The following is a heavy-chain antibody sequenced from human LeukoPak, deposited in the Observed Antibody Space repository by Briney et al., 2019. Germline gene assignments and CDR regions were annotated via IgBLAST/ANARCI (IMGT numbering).Heavy chain of an antibody. J-gene: IGHJ4*02. Sequence: TGGSLRLSCAASGFPFSNYWMTWVRQAQGKGLEWVANIKQDGREKFYLDSVKGRFTISRDHTKNSLYLQMSSLRVEDTAVYFCARDRLYYDISTGYVPLDYWGLGTLVTVSS. D-gene: IGHD3-9*01. CDR3: ARDRLYYDISTGYVPLDY. V-gene: IGHV3-7*01. CDR1: GFPFSNYW. CDR2: IKQDGREK.